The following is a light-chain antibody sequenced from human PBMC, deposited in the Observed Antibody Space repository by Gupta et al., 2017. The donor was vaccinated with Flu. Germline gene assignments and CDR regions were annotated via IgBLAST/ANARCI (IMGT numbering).Light chain of an antibody. J-gene: IGKJ1*01. CDR2: GAS. CDR3: QQYHNWPRT. Sequence: GERATRSCRASQSISRNLAWYQQKPGQAPRLLIYGASTRATGIPARFSVSGSGTEFTLTISSLQSEDFALYYCQQYHNWPRTFGQGTKVEIK. V-gene: IGKV3-15*01. CDR1: QSISRN.